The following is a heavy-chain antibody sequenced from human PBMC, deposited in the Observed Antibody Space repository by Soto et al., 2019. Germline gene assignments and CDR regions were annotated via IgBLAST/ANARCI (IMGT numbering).Heavy chain of an antibody. J-gene: IGHJ4*02. CDR1: GGSISSSSYY. V-gene: IGHV4-39*01. CDR2: IYYSGST. D-gene: IGHD6-6*01. Sequence: TSETLSLTCTVSGGSISSSSYYWGWIRRPPGKGLEWIGSIYYSGSTYYNPSLKSRVTISVDTSKNQFSLKLSSVTAADTAVYYCARHERQLVFDYWGQGTLVTVSS. CDR3: ARHERQLVFDY.